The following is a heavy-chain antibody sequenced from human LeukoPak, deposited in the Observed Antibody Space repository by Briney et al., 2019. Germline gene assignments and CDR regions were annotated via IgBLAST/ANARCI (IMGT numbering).Heavy chain of an antibody. CDR3: ARQNLPYVGSYYYYMDV. J-gene: IGHJ6*03. D-gene: IGHD1-26*01. Sequence: GGSLRLSCAASGVTFSSYSMNWVRQAPGKGLEWVSSISSSSSYIYYADSVKGRFTISRDNSKNSLYLQMNSLSAEDTAVYYCARQNLPYVGSYYYYMDVRGKGDTVTLSS. CDR1: GVTFSSYS. V-gene: IGHV3-21*01. CDR2: ISSSSSYI.